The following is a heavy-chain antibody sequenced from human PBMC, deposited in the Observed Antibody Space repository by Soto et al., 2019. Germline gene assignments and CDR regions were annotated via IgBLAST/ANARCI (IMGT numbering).Heavy chain of an antibody. CDR1: GGSVSSGSYY. CDR2: IYYSGST. CDR3: ARGSLIAVALDY. Sequence: SETLSLTCTVSGGSVSSGSYYWSWIRQPPGKGLEWMRYIYYSGSTNYNPSLKSRVTISVDTSKNQFSLKLSSVTAADTAVYYCARGSLIAVALDYWGQGTLVTVSS. V-gene: IGHV4-61*01. J-gene: IGHJ4*02. D-gene: IGHD6-19*01.